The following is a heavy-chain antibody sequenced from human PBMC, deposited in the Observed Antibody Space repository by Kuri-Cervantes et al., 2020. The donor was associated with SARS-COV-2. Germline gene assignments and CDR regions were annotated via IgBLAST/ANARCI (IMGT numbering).Heavy chain of an antibody. V-gene: IGHV1-69*13. CDR3: ASRAELGPYYGMDV. D-gene: IGHD1-14*01. Sequence: SVKVSCKASGGTFSSYAISWVRQAPGQGLEWMGGIIPIFGTANYAQKFQGRVTITADESKSTTYMELSSLRPEDTAVYYWASRAELGPYYGMDVWGQGTMVTVSS. CDR2: IIPIFGTA. CDR1: GGTFSSYA. J-gene: IGHJ6*02.